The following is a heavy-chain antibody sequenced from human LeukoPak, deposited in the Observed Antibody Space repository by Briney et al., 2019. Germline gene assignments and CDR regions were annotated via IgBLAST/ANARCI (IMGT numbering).Heavy chain of an antibody. V-gene: IGHV4-30-4*08. D-gene: IGHD1-26*01. CDR2: IYYSGST. J-gene: IGHJ5*02. CDR1: GGSISSGSYY. CDR3: ARVPRYSGSYPNWFDP. Sequence: PSQTLSLTCTVSGGSISSGSYYWSWIRQPPGKGLEWIGYIYYSGSTYYNPSLKSRVTISVDTSKNQFSLKLSSVTAADTAVYYCARVPRYSGSYPNWFDPWGQGTLVTVSS.